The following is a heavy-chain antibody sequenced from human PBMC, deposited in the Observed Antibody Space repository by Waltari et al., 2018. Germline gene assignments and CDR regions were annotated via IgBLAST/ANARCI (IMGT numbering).Heavy chain of an antibody. CDR3: ASRSRVVAATERGYYFDY. V-gene: IGHV4-34*01. D-gene: IGHD2-15*01. Sequence: QVQLQQWGAGLLKPSETLSLTCAVYGGSFSGYYWRWIRQPPGKGLEWIGEINHSGSTNYNPSLKSRVTISVDTSKNQFSLKLSSVTAADTAVYYCASRSRVVAATERGYYFDYWGQGTLVTVSS. J-gene: IGHJ4*02. CDR2: INHSGST. CDR1: GGSFSGYY.